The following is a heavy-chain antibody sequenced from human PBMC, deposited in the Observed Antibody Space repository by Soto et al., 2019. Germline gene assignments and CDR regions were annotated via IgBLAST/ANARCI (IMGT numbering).Heavy chain of an antibody. CDR1: GGTFSSYT. CDR3: AREVRASAGYYYMDV. V-gene: IGHV1-69*02. J-gene: IGHJ6*03. CDR2: IIPILGIA. D-gene: IGHD3-10*01. Sequence: ASVKVSCKASGGTFSSYTISWVRQAPGQGLEWMGRIIPILGIANYAQKFQGRVTITADKSTSTAYMELSSLRSEDTAVYYCAREVRASAGYYYMDVWGKGTTVTVSS.